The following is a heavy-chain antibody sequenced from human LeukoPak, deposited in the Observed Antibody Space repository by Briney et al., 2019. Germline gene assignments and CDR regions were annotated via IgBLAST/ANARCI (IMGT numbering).Heavy chain of an antibody. Sequence: GGSLRLSCAASGFIVRNYYLSWVRQAPGKGLEWVSVIYSGGSTYYADSVEGRFTISRDNSKNTVSLQMKSLRAEDTAVYYCARDLDLVYWGQGTLVTVSS. V-gene: IGHV3-53*01. CDR1: GFIVRNYY. J-gene: IGHJ4*02. CDR2: IYSGGST. CDR3: ARDLDLVY.